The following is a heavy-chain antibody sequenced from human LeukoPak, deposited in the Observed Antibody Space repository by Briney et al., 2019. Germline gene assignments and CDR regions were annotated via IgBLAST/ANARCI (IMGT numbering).Heavy chain of an antibody. CDR1: GFTFSSYA. CDR2: ISYDGSNK. J-gene: IGHJ4*02. D-gene: IGHD6-13*01. CDR3: ASPEPTAAAGTELDY. V-gene: IGHV3-30*04. Sequence: GGSLRLSCAASGFTFSSYAMHWVRQAPGKGLEWVAVISYDGSNKYYADSVKGRFTISRDNSKNTLYLQMNSLRAEDTAVYYCASPEPTAAAGTELDYWGQGTLVTVSS.